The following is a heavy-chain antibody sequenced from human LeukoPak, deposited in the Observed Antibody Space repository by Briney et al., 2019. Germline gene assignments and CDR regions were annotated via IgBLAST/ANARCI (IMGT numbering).Heavy chain of an antibody. CDR3: AKEGVPYCSSTSCSTAIIYYYGMDV. CDR1: GFXFSSYG. J-gene: IGHJ6*02. D-gene: IGHD2-2*01. Sequence: GGSLRLSCEASGFXFSSYGIHWVRQAPGKGLEWLAVISYDGSNKYYADSVKGRFTISRDNSKNTLYLQMNSLRAEDTAVYYCAKEGVPYCSSTSCSTAIIYYYGMDVWGQGTTVTVSS. CDR2: ISYDGSNK. V-gene: IGHV3-30*18.